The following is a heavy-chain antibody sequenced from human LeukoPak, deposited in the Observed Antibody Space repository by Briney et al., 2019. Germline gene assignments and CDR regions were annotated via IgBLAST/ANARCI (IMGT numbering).Heavy chain of an antibody. CDR2: IRSDGSNE. V-gene: IGHV3-30*02. J-gene: IGHJ4*02. Sequence: PGGSLRLSCTASGLTFSNYGMHWVRQAPGKGLEWVAFIRSDGSNEYYADSVKCRFTISRDNSRNALSLDMNNLRPEDTAVYYCAKREETLEIPSYLDYWGQGTLVTVSS. D-gene: IGHD1-1*01. CDR3: AKREETLEIPSYLDY. CDR1: GLTFSNYG.